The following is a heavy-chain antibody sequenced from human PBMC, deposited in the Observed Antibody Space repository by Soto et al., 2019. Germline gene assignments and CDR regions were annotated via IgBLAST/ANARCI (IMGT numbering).Heavy chain of an antibody. D-gene: IGHD3-10*01. V-gene: IGHV4-59*01. J-gene: IGHJ4*02. CDR1: GGSINSYF. Sequence: SETLSLTCTVSGGSINSYFWSWIRQSPGKGLEWIGHIYYSGSTSYSPSLKSRVSISVDTSKNQFSLEVHSVTAADTAVYYCARAGTNMVQFDYWGQGTLVTVS. CDR2: IYYSGST. CDR3: ARAGTNMVQFDY.